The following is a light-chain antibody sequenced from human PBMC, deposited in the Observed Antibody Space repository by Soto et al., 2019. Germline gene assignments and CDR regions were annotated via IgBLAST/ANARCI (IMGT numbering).Light chain of an antibody. V-gene: IGLV3-21*02. CDR2: AEN. J-gene: IGLJ2*01. Sequence: SYELTQPPSVSVAPGQTATITCGGDSIGSKSVNWYQQKTGQAPVVVVYAENDRPSGIPERFSGSNSVNTATLTIRRVEARDEADYYCQVWDASSVNCIFGGGTKVTVL. CDR3: QVWDASSVNCI. CDR1: SIGSKS.